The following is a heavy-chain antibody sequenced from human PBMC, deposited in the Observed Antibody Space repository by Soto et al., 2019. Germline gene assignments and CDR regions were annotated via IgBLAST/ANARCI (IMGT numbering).Heavy chain of an antibody. Sequence: PGGSLRLSCAASGFSFSSYAIHWVRQAPGKGLEWVAVISYDGSDMYYGDSVKGRFTISRDNSNNTLYLQMNSLRPDDTALYYCAKDPRGIVGAGACLDSWGQGTLVTVSS. CDR3: AKDPRGIVGAGACLDS. D-gene: IGHD1-26*01. V-gene: IGHV3-30*18. J-gene: IGHJ4*02. CDR1: GFSFSSYA. CDR2: ISYDGSDM.